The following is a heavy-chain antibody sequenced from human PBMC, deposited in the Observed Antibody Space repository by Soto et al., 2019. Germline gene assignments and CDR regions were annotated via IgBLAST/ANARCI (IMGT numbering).Heavy chain of an antibody. J-gene: IGHJ3*02. CDR2: IWYDGSNK. D-gene: IGHD3-22*01. Sequence: PGGSLRLSCAASGFTFSSYGMHWVRQAPGKGLEWVAVIWYDGSNKYYADSVKGRFTISRDNSKNTLYLQMNSLRAEDTAVYYCARERYYYDSSGYYATNDAFDIWGQGTMVTVSS. CDR3: ARERYYYDSSGYYATNDAFDI. CDR1: GFTFSSYG. V-gene: IGHV3-33*01.